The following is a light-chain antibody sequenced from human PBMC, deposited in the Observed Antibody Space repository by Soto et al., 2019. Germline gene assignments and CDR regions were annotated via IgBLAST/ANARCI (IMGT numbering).Light chain of an antibody. J-gene: IGKJ4*01. Sequence: QLTQSPSSLSASVGDRVTITCRASQGISSYLAWYQQKPGKAPELLIYAASTLQTGVPSRFSGSGSGTDFTLTISSLQPEDFATYYCQQAATFPLTFGGGTDVEI. V-gene: IGKV1-9*01. CDR3: QQAATFPLT. CDR1: QGISSY. CDR2: AAS.